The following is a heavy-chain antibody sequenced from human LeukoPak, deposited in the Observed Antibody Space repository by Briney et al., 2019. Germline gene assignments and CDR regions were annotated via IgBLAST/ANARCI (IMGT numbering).Heavy chain of an antibody. V-gene: IGHV3-11*01. CDR3: ARKAVPAAEGNFDY. CDR1: GFTFSDYY. J-gene: IGHJ4*02. D-gene: IGHD2-2*01. Sequence: GGSLRLSCAASGFTFSDYYMTWIRQAPGKGLEGGSYISNTGFTIYYADSVKGRFTISRDNAKNSLYLQMNSLRAEDTAVYYCARKAVPAAEGNFDYWGQGTLVTVSS. CDR2: ISNTGFTI.